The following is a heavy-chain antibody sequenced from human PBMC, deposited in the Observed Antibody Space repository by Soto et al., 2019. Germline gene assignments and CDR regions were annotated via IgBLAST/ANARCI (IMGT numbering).Heavy chain of an antibody. CDR1: GYSFTSYW. CDR2: IYPGDSDT. Sequence: PGESLKISCKGSGYSFTSYWIGWVRQMPGKGLEWMGIIYPGDSDTRYSPSFQGQVTISADKSISTAYLQWSSLKASDTAMYYCARRYYGIAARHYYGMDVWGQGTTVTVS. D-gene: IGHD6-6*01. V-gene: IGHV5-51*01. CDR3: ARRYYGIAARHYYGMDV. J-gene: IGHJ6*02.